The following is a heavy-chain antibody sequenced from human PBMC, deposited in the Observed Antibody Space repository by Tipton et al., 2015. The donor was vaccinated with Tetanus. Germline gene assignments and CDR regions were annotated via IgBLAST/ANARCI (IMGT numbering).Heavy chain of an antibody. CDR3: ARDRADYGDHRYFDY. V-gene: IGHV4-4*07. Sequence: GLVKPSETLSLTCTVSGESIGSYYWSWIRQPAGKGLQWIGRIYSSGITDYSPSLTTRVIMSVDTSKNQFSLKLSSMTAADTAVYYCARDRADYGDHRYFDYWGQGAQVTVSS. CDR1: GESIGSYY. D-gene: IGHD4-17*01. J-gene: IGHJ4*02. CDR2: IYSSGIT.